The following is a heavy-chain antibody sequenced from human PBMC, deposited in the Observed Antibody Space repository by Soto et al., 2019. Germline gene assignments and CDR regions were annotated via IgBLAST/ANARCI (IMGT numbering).Heavy chain of an antibody. CDR2: TYYRSKWYN. D-gene: IGHD4-4*01. CDR3: ARDPPDFHSAFDF. CDR1: GDSVSSNRAA. Sequence: SQTLSLTRAISGDSVSSNRAAWNWIRQSPSRGLEWLGRTYYRSKWYNDYALFVKSRISINPDTSKNQFSLHLNSVTPDDTAVYYCARDPPDFHSAFDFWGQGTPVTVSS. J-gene: IGHJ4*02. V-gene: IGHV6-1*01.